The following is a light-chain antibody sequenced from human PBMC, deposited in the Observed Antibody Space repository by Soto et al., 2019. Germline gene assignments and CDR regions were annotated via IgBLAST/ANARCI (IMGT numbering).Light chain of an antibody. J-gene: IGLJ1*01. CDR1: SSDVGGYNY. CDR3: CSYTVSGTYV. V-gene: IGLV2-14*01. Sequence: QSALTQPASVSGSPGRSITISCTGTSSDVGGYNYVSWYQQHPGKAPKLMIYAVSNRPSGVSNRFSGSKSGNTATLTISGLQAEDEADYYCCSYTVSGTYVFRTGKKVTV. CDR2: AVS.